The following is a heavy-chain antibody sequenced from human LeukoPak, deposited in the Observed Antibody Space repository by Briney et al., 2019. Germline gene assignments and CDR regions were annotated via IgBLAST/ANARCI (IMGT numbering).Heavy chain of an antibody. CDR3: ARGQITMVRGVIIHYMDV. D-gene: IGHD3-10*01. J-gene: IGHJ6*03. Sequence: ASVKVSCKVSGYTLTELSMHWVRQAPGKGLEWMGGFDPEDGETIYAQKFRGRVTMTEDTSTDTAYMELSSLRSEDTAVYYCARGQITMVRGVIIHYMDVWGKGTTVTVSS. CDR2: FDPEDGET. CDR1: GYTLTELS. V-gene: IGHV1-24*01.